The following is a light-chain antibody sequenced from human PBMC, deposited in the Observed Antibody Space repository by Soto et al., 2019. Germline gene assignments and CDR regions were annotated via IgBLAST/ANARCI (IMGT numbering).Light chain of an antibody. J-gene: IGKJ5*01. Sequence: EIELTQSPATLSLSPWETATLSCRASQNVDKFLAWYQQRPGQPPRLLLFDSSNRATGVPVRFSGSGSGTVFTLTIGSLEPEDSAVYYCQQRKNWPPITFGQGTRLEIK. CDR2: DSS. CDR1: QNVDKF. CDR3: QQRKNWPPIT. V-gene: IGKV3-11*01.